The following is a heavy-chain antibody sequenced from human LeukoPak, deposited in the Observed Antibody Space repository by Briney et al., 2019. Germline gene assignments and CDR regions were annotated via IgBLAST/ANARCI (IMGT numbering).Heavy chain of an antibody. Sequence: GGSLRLSCAASGFTFSSYAMSWVRQAPGKGLEWVSAISGSGGSTYYADSVKGRFTISRDNSKNTLYLQMNSLRAEDTAVYYCAKPLFYGSGSRNWFDPWGQGTLVTVSS. D-gene: IGHD3-10*01. CDR2: ISGSGGST. CDR1: GFTFSSYA. V-gene: IGHV3-23*01. J-gene: IGHJ5*02. CDR3: AKPLFYGSGSRNWFDP.